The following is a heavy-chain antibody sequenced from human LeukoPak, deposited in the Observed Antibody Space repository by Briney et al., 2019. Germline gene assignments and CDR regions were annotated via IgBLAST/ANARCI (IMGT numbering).Heavy chain of an antibody. Sequence: PGGSLRLSCAASGFTFSSYDMHWVRQATGKGLEWVSAIGTAGDTYYPGSVKGRFTISRENAKYSLYLQMNSLRAGDTAVYYCARAVLISGYDSPYYDYWGQGTLVTVSS. CDR2: IGTAGDT. J-gene: IGHJ4*02. V-gene: IGHV3-13*01. D-gene: IGHD5-12*01. CDR1: GFTFSSYD. CDR3: ARAVLISGYDSPYYDY.